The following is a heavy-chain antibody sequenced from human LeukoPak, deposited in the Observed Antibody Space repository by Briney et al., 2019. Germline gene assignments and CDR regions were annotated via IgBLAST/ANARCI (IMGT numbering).Heavy chain of an antibody. Sequence: SETLSLTCAVYGGSFSGYYWSWIRQPPGKGLEWIGEINHSGSTNYNPSLKSRVTISVDTSKNQFSLKLSSVTAADTAVYYYAREPIAVAGVDYWGQGTLVTVSS. D-gene: IGHD6-19*01. V-gene: IGHV4-34*01. CDR3: AREPIAVAGVDY. CDR2: INHSGST. J-gene: IGHJ4*02. CDR1: GGSFSGYY.